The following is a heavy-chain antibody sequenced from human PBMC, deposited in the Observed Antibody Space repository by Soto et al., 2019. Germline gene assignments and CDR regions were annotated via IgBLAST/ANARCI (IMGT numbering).Heavy chain of an antibody. D-gene: IGHD4-4*01. CDR3: AKAGGGVTTYYYYGMDV. CDR2: ISYDGSNK. V-gene: IGHV3-30*18. J-gene: IGHJ6*01. CDR1: GFTFSSYG. Sequence: QVQLVESGGGVVQPGRSLRLSCAASGFTFSSYGMHWVRQAPGKGLEWVAVISYDGSNKYYADSVKGRFTISRDNSKNTLYLQMNSLRAEDTAVYYCAKAGGGVTTYYYYGMDVW.